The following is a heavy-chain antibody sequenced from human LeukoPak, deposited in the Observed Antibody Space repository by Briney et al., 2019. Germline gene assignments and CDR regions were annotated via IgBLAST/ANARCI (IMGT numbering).Heavy chain of an antibody. CDR1: GYTFTSYY. Sequence: GASVKVSCKASGYTFTSYYMHWVRQAPGQGLEWMGIINPSGGSTSYAQKFQGRVTMTRDMSTSTVYTELSSLRSEDTAVYYCARDRGYSYGNYYYYYYMDVWGKGTTVTVSS. CDR3: ARDRGYSYGNYYYYYYMDV. J-gene: IGHJ6*03. D-gene: IGHD5-18*01. V-gene: IGHV1-46*01. CDR2: INPSGGST.